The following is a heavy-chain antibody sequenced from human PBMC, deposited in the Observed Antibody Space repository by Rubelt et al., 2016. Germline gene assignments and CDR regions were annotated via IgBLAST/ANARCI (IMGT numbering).Heavy chain of an antibody. D-gene: IGHD1-14*01. CDR2: IYYSGST. Sequence: QLQLQESGPGLVKPSETLSLTCTVSGGSISSSSYYWGWIRQPPGKGLEWIGSIYYSGSTYYNPYLKSRVTISVDTSKNQFSLRLSSVTAADTAVYYCARGGYGTPFDYWGQGTLVTVSS. V-gene: IGHV4-39*07. J-gene: IGHJ4*02. CDR3: ARGGYGTPFDY. CDR1: GGSISSSSYY.